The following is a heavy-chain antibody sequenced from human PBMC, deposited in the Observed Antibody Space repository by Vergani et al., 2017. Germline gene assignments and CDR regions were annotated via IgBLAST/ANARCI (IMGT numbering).Heavy chain of an antibody. D-gene: IGHD1-7*01. CDR3: GKTQGTVVGTWWFDP. CDR1: GLTLSSYG. J-gene: IGHJ5*02. Sequence: QVQLVESGGGVVQPGGSMRLSCSASGLTLSSYGVHWVRQAPGRGLESVTFTRPHEDGAFYSASVRGRFTVSRENSKNTLYLEMNRLNVDDTAIYFCGKTQGTVVGTWWFDPWGKGTPVTVSS. V-gene: IGHV3-30*02. CDR2: TRPHEDGA.